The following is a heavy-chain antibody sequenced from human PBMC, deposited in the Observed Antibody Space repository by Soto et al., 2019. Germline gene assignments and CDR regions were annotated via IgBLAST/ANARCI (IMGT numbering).Heavy chain of an antibody. CDR2: IYPGDSDT. D-gene: IGHD3-22*01. Sequence: GESLKISCKGSGYSFTSYWIGWVRQMPGKGLEWMGIIYPGDSDTRYSPSFQGQVTISADKSINTAYLQWSSLKASDTAMYYCARPLDHYDSSGYRDYWGQGTLVTVSS. CDR1: GYSFTSYW. CDR3: ARPLDHYDSSGYRDY. J-gene: IGHJ4*02. V-gene: IGHV5-51*01.